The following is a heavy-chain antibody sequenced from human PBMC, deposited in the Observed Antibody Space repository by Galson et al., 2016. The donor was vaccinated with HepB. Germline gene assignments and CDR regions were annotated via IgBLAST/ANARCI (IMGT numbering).Heavy chain of an antibody. J-gene: IGHJ5*02. Sequence: SLRLSCAASGFTFTQHPMHWVRHAPGKGLEWVALISSDGSNQLYADSVKGRVTISRDNSKDTLNLQMNSLGTEDTAMYYCARDGNADSPWGPGTLVTVSS. D-gene: IGHD4-23*01. CDR3: ARDGNADSP. CDR2: ISSDGSNQ. V-gene: IGHV3-30-3*01. CDR1: GFTFTQHP.